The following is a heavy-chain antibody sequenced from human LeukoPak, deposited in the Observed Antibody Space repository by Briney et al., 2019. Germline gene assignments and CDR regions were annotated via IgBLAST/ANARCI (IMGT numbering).Heavy chain of an antibody. CDR1: GFTVSSNY. CDR2: VYDDGRT. D-gene: IGHD3-22*01. J-gene: IGHJ4*02. CDR3: AKTAPDSPYDSSGYYY. Sequence: PGGSLRLSYAASGFTVSSNYMNWVRQAPGKGLEWVSLVYDDGRTYYADSVKGRFTISRDNSKNTLYLQMNSLRAEDTAVYYCAKTAPDSPYDSSGYYYWGQGTLVTVSS. V-gene: IGHV3-53*01.